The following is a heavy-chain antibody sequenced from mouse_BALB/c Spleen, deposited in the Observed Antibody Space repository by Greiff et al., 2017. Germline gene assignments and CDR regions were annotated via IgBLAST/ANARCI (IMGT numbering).Heavy chain of an antibody. CDR3: TRGGGKGNFDY. D-gene: IGHD2-1*01. CDR1: GFTFSSFG. J-gene: IGHJ2*01. V-gene: IGHV5-17*02. Sequence: EVKLVESGGGLVQPGGSRKLSCAASGFTFSSFGMHWVRQAPEKGLEWVVYISSGSSTIYYADTVKGRFTNSKDNPKNTLFLQMTSLRSEDTAMYYCTRGGGKGNFDYWGQGTTLTVSS. CDR2: ISSGSSTI.